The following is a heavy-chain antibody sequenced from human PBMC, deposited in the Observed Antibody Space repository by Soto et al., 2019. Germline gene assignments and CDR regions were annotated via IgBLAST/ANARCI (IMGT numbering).Heavy chain of an antibody. CDR1: GFHFRNFA. V-gene: IGHV3-23*01. J-gene: IGHJ2*01. CDR3: AKDRTWSGYWYFDP. Sequence: GGSQRLSCTASGFHFRNFARSWVRQAPGKGLEWVSGLSGSGSKTYYADSAKGRFTISRDNAKNMLFLEMNNVRVDDTATYFCAKDRTWSGYWYFDPWGRGTLVTVSS. CDR2: LSGSGSKT. D-gene: IGHD3-3*01.